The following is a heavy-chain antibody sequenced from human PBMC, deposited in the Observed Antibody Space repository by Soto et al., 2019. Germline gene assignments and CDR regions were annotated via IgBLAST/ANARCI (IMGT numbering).Heavy chain of an antibody. D-gene: IGHD2-2*01. V-gene: IGHV3-9*01. CDR1: GFTFDDYA. CDR3: AKDIGHLGYCSSTSCPNHRGMDV. Sequence: GGSLRLSCAASGFTFDDYAMHWVRQAPGKGLEWVSGISWNSGSMGYADSVKGRFTISRDNAKNSLYLQMNSLIAEDTALYYCAKDIGHLGYCSSTSCPNHRGMDVWGKGTTVTVSS. CDR2: ISWNSGSM. J-gene: IGHJ6*04.